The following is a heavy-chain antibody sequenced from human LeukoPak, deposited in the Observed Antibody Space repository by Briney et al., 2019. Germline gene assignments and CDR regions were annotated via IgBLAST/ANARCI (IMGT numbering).Heavy chain of an antibody. CDR2: IYPRDGST. D-gene: IGHD6-13*01. J-gene: IGHJ6*02. Sequence: EASVKVSCKASGYTFTSNYIHWVRQAPGQGLEWMGMIYPRDGSTSYAQKFQGRVTMTSNTSISTAYMELSSLRSEDTAVYYCARGQKDNGVSSSWYYYGMDVWGQGTTVTVSS. V-gene: IGHV1-46*01. CDR3: ARGQKDNGVSSSWYYYGMDV. CDR1: GYTFTSNY.